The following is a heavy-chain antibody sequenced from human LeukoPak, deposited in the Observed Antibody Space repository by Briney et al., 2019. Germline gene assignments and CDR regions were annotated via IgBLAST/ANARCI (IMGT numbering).Heavy chain of an antibody. CDR2: IFSGGNT. J-gene: IGHJ4*02. CDR1: GFSVSRNY. Sequence: GGSLRLSCAASGFSVSRNYMSWVRQAPGKGLERVSLIFSGGNTYYADSVTGRFTISRDNSKNTLYLQMNSLRAEDTAVYYCASRPSGDYPYFDFWGQGTLVTVSS. V-gene: IGHV3-53*01. D-gene: IGHD7-27*01. CDR3: ASRPSGDYPYFDF.